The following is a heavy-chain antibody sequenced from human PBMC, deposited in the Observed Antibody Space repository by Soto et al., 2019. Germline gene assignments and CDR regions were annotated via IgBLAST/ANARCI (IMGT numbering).Heavy chain of an antibody. J-gene: IGHJ6*02. CDR3: AKGKGSSNYYYGMDV. CDR2: ISYDGSNK. D-gene: IGHD3-10*01. CDR1: GFTFSSYG. Sequence: PGGSLRLSCAASGFTFSSYGMHWVRQAPGKGLEWVAVISYDGSNKYYADSVKGRFTISRDNSKNTLYLQMNSLRAEDTAVYYCAKGKGSSNYYYGMDVWGQGTTVTVSS. V-gene: IGHV3-30*18.